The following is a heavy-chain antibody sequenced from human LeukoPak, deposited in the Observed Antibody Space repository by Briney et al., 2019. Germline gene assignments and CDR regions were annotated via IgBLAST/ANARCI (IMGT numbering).Heavy chain of an antibody. CDR2: ISGSGGST. CDR3: AKGAYGSGTMGNWFDP. V-gene: IGHV3-23*01. Sequence: PGGSLRLSCAASGFTFSSYAMSWVRQAPGKGLEWVSAISGSGGSTYYADSVKGRFTISRDNSKNPLYLQINSLRAEDTAVYYCAKGAYGSGTMGNWFDPWGQGTLVTVSS. J-gene: IGHJ5*02. CDR1: GFTFSSYA. D-gene: IGHD3-10*01.